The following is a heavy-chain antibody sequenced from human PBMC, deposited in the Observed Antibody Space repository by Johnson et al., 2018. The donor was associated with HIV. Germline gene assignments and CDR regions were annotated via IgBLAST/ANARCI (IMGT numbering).Heavy chain of an antibody. CDR2: IYPGGTT. J-gene: IGHJ3*02. V-gene: IGHV3-66*04. CDR3: ARQAAAGAFDI. Sequence: VQLVESGGGVVQPGGSLRLSCVASGFTFNSYGMHWVRQAPGKGLEWVSLIYPGGTTFYAAPVKGRFSISRDNSKNTLYLQMNSLRAEDTAVYYCARQAAAGAFDIWGQGTMVTVSS. CDR1: GFTFNSYG. D-gene: IGHD6-13*01.